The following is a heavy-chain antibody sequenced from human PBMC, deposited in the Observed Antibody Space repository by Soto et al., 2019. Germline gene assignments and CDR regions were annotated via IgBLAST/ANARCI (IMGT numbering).Heavy chain of an antibody. J-gene: IGHJ4*02. CDR1: GLSVSDNY. Sequence: EVQLVESGGGLVQPGGSLRLSCAASGLSVSDNYLSWLRQAPGMGLEWVSVIYSGTTYYADSVKGRFTISRDISKNTVDLPMNSLKAEDTALSYCARARRDTYTNGGLTLDYWGQGTLVTVSS. D-gene: IGHD2-8*01. CDR2: IYSGTT. CDR3: ARARRDTYTNGGLTLDY. V-gene: IGHV3-53*01.